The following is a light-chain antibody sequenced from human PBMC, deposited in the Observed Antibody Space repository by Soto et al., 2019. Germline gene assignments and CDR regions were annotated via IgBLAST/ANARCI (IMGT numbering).Light chain of an antibody. CDR3: QQSYSTPHT. V-gene: IGKV1-39*01. CDR1: QSISNY. Sequence: DIQMTQSPSSLSASVGDRVTISCRASQSISNYLNWYQQKPGKAPNLLIYGASSLQRGVPSRFSGIGSGTDFTLTISSLQPEDFATYYCQQSYSTPHTFGQGTRLESK. J-gene: IGKJ5*01. CDR2: GAS.